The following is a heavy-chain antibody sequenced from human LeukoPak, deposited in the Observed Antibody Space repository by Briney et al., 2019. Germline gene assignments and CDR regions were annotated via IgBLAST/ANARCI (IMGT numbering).Heavy chain of an antibody. Sequence: GESLKISCKGSGYSFTSYWIGWVRQMPGKGLEWMGIIYPGDSDTRYSPSFQGQVTISADKSISTAYLQWSSLKASDTAMYYCARALGYCGGGSCYWAYFDYWGQGTLVTVSS. D-gene: IGHD2-15*01. V-gene: IGHV5-51*01. CDR1: GYSFTSYW. J-gene: IGHJ4*02. CDR3: ARALGYCGGGSCYWAYFDY. CDR2: IYPGDSDT.